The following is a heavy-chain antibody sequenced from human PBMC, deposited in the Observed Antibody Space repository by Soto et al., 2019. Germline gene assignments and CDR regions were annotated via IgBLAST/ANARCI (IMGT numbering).Heavy chain of an antibody. CDR3: ARASGSSYWFDP. Sequence: PSETLSLTCTVSGGSISSYYWSWIRQPPGKGLEWIGYIYYSGSTNYNPSLKSRVTISVDTSKNQFSLKLSLRSDDTAVYYCARASGSSYWFDPWGQGTLVTVSS. D-gene: IGHD1-26*01. V-gene: IGHV4-59*01. CDR1: GGSISSYY. CDR2: IYYSGST. J-gene: IGHJ5*02.